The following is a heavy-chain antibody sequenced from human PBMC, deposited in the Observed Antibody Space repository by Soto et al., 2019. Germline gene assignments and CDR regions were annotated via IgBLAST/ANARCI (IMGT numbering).Heavy chain of an antibody. CDR2: VSAYNGER. D-gene: IGHD6-6*01. CDR1: GYTFTNYG. Sequence: QVQLVQSGAEVKKPGASVKVSCKASGYTFTNYGINWVRQAPGQGLEWLGWVSAYNGERRYAQRVQARVIMTTDTSATAAFMELRILRADDTAVYCCSRGTSIPASGDYWGQGTLVTVSS. V-gene: IGHV1-18*01. CDR3: SRGTSIPASGDY. J-gene: IGHJ4*01.